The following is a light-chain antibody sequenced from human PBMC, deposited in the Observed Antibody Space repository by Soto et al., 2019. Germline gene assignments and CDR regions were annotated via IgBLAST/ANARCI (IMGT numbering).Light chain of an antibody. J-gene: IGLJ2*01. CDR2: VNSDGSH. CDR3: QTWGA. Sequence: QPVLTQSPSASASLGASVKLTCTLSSGHSTYAIAWHQLQPEKGPRFLLKVNSDGSHTKGDGIPDRFSGSSSGAERYLTIASLQSEDEADYYCQTWGAFGGGTKVTVL. V-gene: IGLV4-69*01. CDR1: SGHSTYA.